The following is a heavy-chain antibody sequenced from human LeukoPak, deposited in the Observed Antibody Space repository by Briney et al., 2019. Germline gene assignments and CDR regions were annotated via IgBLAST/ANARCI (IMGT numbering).Heavy chain of an antibody. D-gene: IGHD6-6*01. Sequence: GGSLRLSCAASGFTFSSYAMSWVRQAPGKGLEYVSAICSNGGCTYYANSVKGRFTISRDNSKNTLYLQMGSLRAEDMAVYYCAREGVAASVDYWGQGTLVTVSS. V-gene: IGHV3-64*01. J-gene: IGHJ4*02. CDR2: ICSNGGCT. CDR1: GFTFSSYA. CDR3: AREGVAASVDY.